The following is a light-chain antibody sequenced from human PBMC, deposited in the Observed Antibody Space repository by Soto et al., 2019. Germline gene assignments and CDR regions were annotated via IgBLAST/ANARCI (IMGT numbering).Light chain of an antibody. CDR2: LGS. CDR3: MQARQTPFT. Sequence: DIVMTQSPLSLPVTPGEPASISCRSSQSLLHSNGYNYLDWYLQKPGQSPQLLIYLGSNRASGVPDRFSGSGSGTDFTLKLSRVEAEDVGVYYCMQARQTPFTFGGGTKVEIK. CDR1: QSLLHSNGYNY. J-gene: IGKJ4*01. V-gene: IGKV2-28*01.